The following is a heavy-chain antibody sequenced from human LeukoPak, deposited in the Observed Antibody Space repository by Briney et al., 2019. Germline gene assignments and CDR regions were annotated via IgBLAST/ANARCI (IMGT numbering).Heavy chain of an antibody. J-gene: IGHJ3*02. V-gene: IGHV4-38-2*01. Sequence: PSETLSLTCAVSGYSISSGYYWGWIRQPPGKGLEWIGSIYHSGSTCYNPSLKSRVTISVDTSKNQFSLKLSSVTAADTAVYYCARMGSHAFDIWGQGTMVTVSS. CDR1: GYSISSGYY. CDR3: ARMGSHAFDI. D-gene: IGHD1-26*01. CDR2: IYHSGST.